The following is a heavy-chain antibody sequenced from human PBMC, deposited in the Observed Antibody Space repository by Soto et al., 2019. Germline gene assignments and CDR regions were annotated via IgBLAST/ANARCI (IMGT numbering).Heavy chain of an antibody. CDR3: ARGDCVGGTCYSLAGSFYYYMDV. Sequence: EVQLVESGGGLVQPGGSLRLSCAASGFTFSNYCMYWVRQAPGKGLEWVSRINSDGSVSSYADSVKGRLTISRDNVKNTLYLQMDSLRAEDTAVYYCARGDCVGGTCYSLAGSFYYYMDVWGKGTTVTVFS. CDR1: GFTFSNYC. CDR2: INSDGSVS. D-gene: IGHD2-15*01. V-gene: IGHV3-74*02. J-gene: IGHJ6*03.